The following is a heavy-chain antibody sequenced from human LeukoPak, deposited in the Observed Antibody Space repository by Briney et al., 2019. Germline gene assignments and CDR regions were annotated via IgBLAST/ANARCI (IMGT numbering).Heavy chain of an antibody. D-gene: IGHD3-10*01. J-gene: IGHJ4*02. CDR3: ARVIPGESGIDY. V-gene: IGHV4-4*07. Sequence: SETLSLTCTVSGGSISSHYWNWIRQPAGKGLEWIGRIYTSGSTNYNPSLKSRVTMSIDMSKNQFSLRLTSVTAADTAVYYCARVIPGESGIDYWGQGILVTVSS. CDR1: GGSISSHY. CDR2: IYTSGST.